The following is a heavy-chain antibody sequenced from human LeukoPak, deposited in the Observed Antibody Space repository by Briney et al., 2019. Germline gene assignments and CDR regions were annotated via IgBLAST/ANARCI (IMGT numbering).Heavy chain of an antibody. V-gene: IGHV1-24*01. CDR3: ATDKLASWWLLLN. D-gene: IGHD3-22*01. Sequence: ASEKVSCKVSGYTLTELSMHWVRQAPGKGLEWMGGFDPEDGETIYAQKFQGRVTMTEDTSTDTAYMELSSLRSEDTAVYYCATDKLASWWLLLNWGQGTLVTVSS. CDR1: GYTLTELS. J-gene: IGHJ4*02. CDR2: FDPEDGET.